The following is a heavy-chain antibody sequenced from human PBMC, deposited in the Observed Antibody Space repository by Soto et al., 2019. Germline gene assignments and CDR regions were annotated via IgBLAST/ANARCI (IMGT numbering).Heavy chain of an antibody. V-gene: IGHV3-30-3*01. CDR1: GFTLSSHA. CDR3: ARDDEGGSDCDLGY. D-gene: IGHD1-26*01. CDR2: ILSDGSNK. Sequence: QVQLVESGGGVVQPGRSLRLSCAVSGFTLSSHAMHWVRQAPGKGLGWVALILSDGSNKYYADSVKGRFTTSRDNSKNTMYLQMNSLGVEDTAVYYCARDDEGGSDCDLGYWGQGALVTVSS. J-gene: IGHJ4*02.